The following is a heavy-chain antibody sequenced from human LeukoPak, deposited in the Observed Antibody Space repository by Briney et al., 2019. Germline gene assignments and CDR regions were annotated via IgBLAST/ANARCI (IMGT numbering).Heavy chain of an antibody. CDR3: ARVPGGLRYFAIFDY. CDR2: INHSGST. J-gene: IGHJ4*02. D-gene: IGHD3-9*01. V-gene: IGHV4-34*01. CDR1: GGSFSGYY. Sequence: SETLSLTCAVYGGSFSGYYWSWIRQPPGKGPEWIGEINHSGSTNYNPSLKSRVTISVDTSKNQFSLKLSSVTAADTAVYYCARVPGGLRYFAIFDYWGQGTLVTVSS.